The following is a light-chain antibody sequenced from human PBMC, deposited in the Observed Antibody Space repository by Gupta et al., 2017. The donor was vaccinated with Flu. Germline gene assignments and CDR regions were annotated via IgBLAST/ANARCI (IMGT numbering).Light chain of an antibody. V-gene: IGKV1-33*01. CDR2: DAS. J-gene: IGKJ3*01. CDR3: QQDDNLPDT. Sequence: DIQMTQSPSSLSASLGDKVTITCQASQDIDIFLNWYQQKPGKAPRLLIYDASNLETGVPSRFSGGGSGTDFILAISSLQPDDIATYYCQQDDNLPDTFGPGTKVDVK. CDR1: QDIDIF.